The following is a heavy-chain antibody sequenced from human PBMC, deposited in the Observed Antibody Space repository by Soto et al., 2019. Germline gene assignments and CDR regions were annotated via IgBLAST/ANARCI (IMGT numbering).Heavy chain of an antibody. Sequence: EVQLVETGGGLIQPGGSLRLSCAASGFTVSSNYMSWVRQAPGKGLEWVSVIYSGGSTSYSDSVKGRFTISRNNSKNTLYLQMNSMRAEETAVYYGERCNAFGIAADGGGIDVWGQGTTVTVSS. CDR1: GFTVSSNY. CDR2: IYSGGST. D-gene: IGHD6-13*01. J-gene: IGHJ6*02. CDR3: ERCNAFGIAADGGGIDV. V-gene: IGHV3-53*02.